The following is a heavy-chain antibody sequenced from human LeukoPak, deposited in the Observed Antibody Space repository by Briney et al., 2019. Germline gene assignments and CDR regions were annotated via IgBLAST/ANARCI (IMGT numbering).Heavy chain of an antibody. Sequence: PSETLSLTCTVSGGSISSYYWSWIRQPPGKGLEWIGYIYYGGSTNYNPSLKSRVTISVDASKNQFSLKLSSVTAADTAVYYCARTTAAAGTFYFDYWGQGTLVTVSS. CDR1: GGSISSYY. CDR2: IYYGGST. J-gene: IGHJ4*02. V-gene: IGHV4-59*01. CDR3: ARTTAAAGTFYFDY. D-gene: IGHD6-13*01.